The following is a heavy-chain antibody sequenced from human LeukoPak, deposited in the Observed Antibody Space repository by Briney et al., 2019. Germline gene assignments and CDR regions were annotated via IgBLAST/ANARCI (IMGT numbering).Heavy chain of an antibody. V-gene: IGHV3-30*04. J-gene: IGHJ6*03. D-gene: IGHD3-9*01. CDR2: ISYDGSNK. CDR1: GFTFSSYA. Sequence: GGSLRLSCAASGFTFSSYAMHWVRQAPGKGLEWVAVISYDGSNKYYADSVKGRFTISRDNSKNTLYLQMNSLRAEDTAVYYCVRANDNYYYYYMDVWGKGTTVTISS. CDR3: VRANDNYYYYYMDV.